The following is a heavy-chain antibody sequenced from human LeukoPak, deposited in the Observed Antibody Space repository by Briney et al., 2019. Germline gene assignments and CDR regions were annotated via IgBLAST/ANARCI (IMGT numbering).Heavy chain of an antibody. J-gene: IGHJ4*02. V-gene: IGHV3-30*02. CDR2: IRSDGSVK. Sequence: GGSLRLSCAASGFTFSGYGIHWLRQAPGKGLEWVAFIRSDGSVKYYADSVRGRFTISRDNSKNTLYVQMNSLSAEDTAVYYCARGDRGSPLDFWGQGTLVTVSS. CDR1: GFTFSGYG. D-gene: IGHD3-16*01. CDR3: ARGDRGSPLDF.